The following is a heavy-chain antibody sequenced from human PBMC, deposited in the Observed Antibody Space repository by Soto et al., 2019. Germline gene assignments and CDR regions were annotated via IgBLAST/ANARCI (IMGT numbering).Heavy chain of an antibody. Sequence: QLQLQESGPGLVKPSETLSLTCTVSGGSISSSSYYWGWIRQPPGKGLEWIGSIYYSGSTYYNPSLKSRVTISVDTSKNQFSLKLSSVTAADTAVYYCAGHISSSWYWFDPWGQGTLVTVSS. CDR1: GGSISSSSYY. CDR2: IYYSGST. CDR3: AGHISSSWYWFDP. J-gene: IGHJ5*02. V-gene: IGHV4-39*01. D-gene: IGHD6-13*01.